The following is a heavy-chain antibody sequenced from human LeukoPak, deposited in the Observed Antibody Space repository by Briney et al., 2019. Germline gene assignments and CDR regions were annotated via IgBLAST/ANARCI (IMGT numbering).Heavy chain of an antibody. CDR1: GFTFSSSG. D-gene: IGHD3-22*01. J-gene: IGHJ6*03. Sequence: GGSLRLSCAASGFTFSSSGMHWVRQAPGKGLEWVAFIRYDGSNKYYADSVKGRFTISRDNSKNTLYLQMSSLRAEDTAVYYCARVEGSGYPHYYYYMDVWGKGTTVTISS. V-gene: IGHV3-30*02. CDR3: ARVEGSGYPHYYYYMDV. CDR2: IRYDGSNK.